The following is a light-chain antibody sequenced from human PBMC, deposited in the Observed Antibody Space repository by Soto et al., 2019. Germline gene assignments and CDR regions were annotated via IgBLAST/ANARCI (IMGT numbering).Light chain of an antibody. V-gene: IGLV4-69*01. J-gene: IGLJ2*01. CDR2: VNSDGSH. CDR3: QTWGTGPLV. Sequence: QSVLTQSPSASASLGASVKLTCTLSSGYSTYAIAWHQQQPEKGPRYLMKVNSDGSHNKGDGIPDRFSGSSSGAERYLTISSLQSEDEADYYCQTWGTGPLVFGGGTKVTVL. CDR1: SGYSTYA.